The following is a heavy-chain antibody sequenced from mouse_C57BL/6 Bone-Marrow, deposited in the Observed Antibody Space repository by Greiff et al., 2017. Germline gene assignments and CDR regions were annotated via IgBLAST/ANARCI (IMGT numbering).Heavy chain of an antibody. D-gene: IGHD1-1*01. V-gene: IGHV1-55*01. CDR1: GYTFTSYW. CDR3: ARGGYYGSGDYFDY. CDR2: IYPGSGST. J-gene: IGHJ2*01. Sequence: VQLQQPGAELVKPGASVKMSCKASGYTFTSYWITWVKQRPGQGLEWIGDIYPGSGSTNYNEKFKSKATLTVDTSSSTAYMQLSSLTSEDSAVYYCARGGYYGSGDYFDYWGQGTTLTVSS.